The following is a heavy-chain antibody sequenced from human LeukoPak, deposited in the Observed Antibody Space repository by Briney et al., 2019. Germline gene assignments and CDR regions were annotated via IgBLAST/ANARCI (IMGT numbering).Heavy chain of an antibody. CDR1: GFTFSIYG. V-gene: IGHV3-33*03. CDR3: AKDIGTTSLYNWFAP. J-gene: IGHJ5*02. CDR2: IPNDGSNT. Sequence: GRSLTLSCTASGFTFSIYGFHWVRQAPGKGLEWVATIPNDGSNTFYLDSVKGRFTISRDNSKNTLYLQMNSLRAEDTAVYYCAKDIGTTSLYNWFAPWGQGALVSVSS. D-gene: IGHD2/OR15-2a*01.